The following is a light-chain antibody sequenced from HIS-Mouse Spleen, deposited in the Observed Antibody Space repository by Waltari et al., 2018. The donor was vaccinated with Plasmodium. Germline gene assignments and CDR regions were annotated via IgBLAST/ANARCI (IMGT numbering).Light chain of an antibody. V-gene: IGKV3-20*01. CDR1: QIVSSSY. CDR3: QQYGSSPYT. CDR2: GAS. Sequence: VLPQSPATLSLSPGERSTLPCRASQIVSSSYLAWYQQKPGQAPRLRIYGASSRATGIPDRFSGSGSGTDFTLTISRLEPEDFAVYYCQQYGSSPYTFGQGTKLEIK. J-gene: IGKJ2*01.